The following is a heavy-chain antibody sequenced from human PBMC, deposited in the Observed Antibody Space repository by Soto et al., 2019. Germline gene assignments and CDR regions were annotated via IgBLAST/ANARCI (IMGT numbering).Heavy chain of an antibody. Sequence: SETLSLTCTVSGGSLSPNYWTWIGQPPGQGLEWVGSIYFSGSTYYNPSLKSRVTISVDKSKNQFSLKLSSVTAADTAVYYCARAGRGYCSGGSCYSGLHGMDVWGQGTTVTVSS. CDR1: GGSLSPNY. V-gene: IGHV4-59*12. CDR3: ARAGRGYCSGGSCYSGLHGMDV. J-gene: IGHJ6*02. D-gene: IGHD2-15*01. CDR2: IYFSGST.